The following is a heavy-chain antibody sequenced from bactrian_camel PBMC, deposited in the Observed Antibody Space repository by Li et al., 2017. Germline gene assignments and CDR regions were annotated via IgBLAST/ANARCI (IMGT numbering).Heavy chain of an antibody. D-gene: IGHD2*01. J-gene: IGHJ4*01. CDR1: QYVRTAFC. V-gene: IGHV3S9*01. CDR3: ATRTATWCALSETYYSP. Sequence: HVQLVESGGGSVQAGGSLRLSCVASQYVRTAFCMGWFRQVPGMEREGVAIIDGDGFPTYGDSVKGRFTISLDNAKTSLVLEMNILKPDDTATYYCATRTATWCALSETYYSPWGQGTQVTVS. CDR2: IDGDGFP.